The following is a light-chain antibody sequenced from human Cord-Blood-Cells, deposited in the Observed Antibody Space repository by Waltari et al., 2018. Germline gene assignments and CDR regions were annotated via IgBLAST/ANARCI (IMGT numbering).Light chain of an antibody. J-gene: IGKJ1*01. CDR3: QQYNGYSWT. Sequence: DIQLTQSPSTLSATVGDRVTIPSRHSQSISSWLAWYQQKPVKAPKLLIYDASSLESGVPSWFSVSGSGTEFTLTISCLQPDGFATYYCQQYNGYSWTFAQGTKVEIK. V-gene: IGKV1-5*01. CDR1: QSISSW. CDR2: DAS.